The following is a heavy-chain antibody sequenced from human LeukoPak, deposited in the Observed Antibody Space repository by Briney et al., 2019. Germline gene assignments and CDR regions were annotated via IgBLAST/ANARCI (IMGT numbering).Heavy chain of an antibody. D-gene: IGHD5-24*01. Sequence: PGGSLRLSCAASGFTFSGNYMSWVRQSPQKGLEWVSLIYSGTKTYYADYAKGGFAISRDNSKNTLYLQMDNLSAEDTAVDYCGIGDGSFDYWGQGILVTVSS. J-gene: IGHJ4*02. CDR2: IYSGTKT. CDR3: GIGDGSFDY. CDR1: GFTFSGNY. V-gene: IGHV3-53*01.